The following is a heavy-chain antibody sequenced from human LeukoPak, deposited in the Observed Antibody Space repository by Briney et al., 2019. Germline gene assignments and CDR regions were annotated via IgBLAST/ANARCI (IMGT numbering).Heavy chain of an antibody. CDR2: IRHSGTT. Sequence: PSETLSLTCTVSGYSISSGYYWGWIRQPPGKGLEWIGTIRHSGTTYYNPSLKSRVTISIDSSKNQFSLRLTSVTAADTAVYYCARVLQPKTYYGDYVHAFDIWGQGTMVTVSS. J-gene: IGHJ3*02. CDR1: GYSISSGYY. V-gene: IGHV4-38-2*02. CDR3: ARVLQPKTYYGDYVHAFDI. D-gene: IGHD4-17*01.